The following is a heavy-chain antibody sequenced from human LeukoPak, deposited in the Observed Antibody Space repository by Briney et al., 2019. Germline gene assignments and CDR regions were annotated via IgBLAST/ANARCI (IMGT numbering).Heavy chain of an antibody. CDR3: ARVFASSWYNWFDP. D-gene: IGHD6-13*01. J-gene: IGHJ5*02. CDR2: INPNSGGT. CDR1: GYTFTGYY. Sequence: ASVKVSCKASGYTFTGYYMHWVRQAPGQGLEWMGWINPNSGGTNYAQKFQGRVTMTRDTSISTAYMELSRLRSDDTAVYYCARVFASSWYNWFDPWGQGTLVTVSS. V-gene: IGHV1-2*02.